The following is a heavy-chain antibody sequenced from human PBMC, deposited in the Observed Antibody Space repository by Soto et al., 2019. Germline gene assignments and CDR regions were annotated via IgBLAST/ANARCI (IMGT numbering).Heavy chain of an antibody. CDR3: AKGINRNRVGS. J-gene: IGHJ4*02. V-gene: IGHV3-53*01. CDR1: GFTVSNTY. CDR2: IYGGGRT. D-gene: IGHD1-1*01. Sequence: PGGSLRLSCEASGFTVSNTYMSWIRHAPGRGLEWVSIIYGGGRTYYTDSVKGRFTISKDNSRKSVYLQMDSLRAEDTALYYCAKGINRNRVGSWSQETGVTLSS.